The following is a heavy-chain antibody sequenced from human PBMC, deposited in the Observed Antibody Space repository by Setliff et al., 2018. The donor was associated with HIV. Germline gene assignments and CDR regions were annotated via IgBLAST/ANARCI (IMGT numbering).Heavy chain of an antibody. CDR3: ARSRGLLWFGDYYYYMDV. CDR1: GGSISSSNW. J-gene: IGHJ6*03. D-gene: IGHD3-10*01. V-gene: IGHV4-4*02. Sequence: SETLSLTCAVSGGSISSSNWWTWVRQPPGKGLEWVEEIYHSGSANYNPSLKTRVTISVDKSKNQFSLKLTSVTAADTAVYYCARSRGLLWFGDYYYYMDVWGKGTTVTVSS. CDR2: IYHSGSA.